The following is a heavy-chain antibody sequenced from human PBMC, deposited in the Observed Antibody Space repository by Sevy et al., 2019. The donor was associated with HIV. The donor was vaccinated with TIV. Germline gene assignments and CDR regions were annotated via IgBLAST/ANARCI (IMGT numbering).Heavy chain of an antibody. D-gene: IGHD6-13*01. CDR1: GFTFSSYS. CDR3: ARVGFSAASTQGGNYYYYYYMDV. CDR2: ISSSSSTI. V-gene: IGHV3-48*02. J-gene: IGHJ6*03. Sequence: GGSLRLSCAASGFTFSSYSMNWVRQAPGKGLEWVSYISSSSSTIYYADSVKGRFTISRDKAKNSLYLQMNSLRDEDTAVYYCARVGFSAASTQGGNYYYYYYMDVWGKGTTVTVSS.